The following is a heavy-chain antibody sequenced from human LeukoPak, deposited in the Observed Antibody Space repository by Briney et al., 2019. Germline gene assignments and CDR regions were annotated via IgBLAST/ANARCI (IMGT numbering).Heavy chain of an antibody. CDR3: ARGALHYYDSSGHTP. J-gene: IGHJ5*02. CDR1: GGSFSGYY. CDR2: INHSGST. D-gene: IGHD3-22*01. Sequence: SETLSLTCAVYGGSFSGYYWSWIRQPPGKGLEWIGEINHSGSTNYNPSLKSRVTISVDTSKNQFSLKLSSVTAADTAVYYCARGALHYYDSSGHTPWGQGTLVTVSS. V-gene: IGHV4-34*01.